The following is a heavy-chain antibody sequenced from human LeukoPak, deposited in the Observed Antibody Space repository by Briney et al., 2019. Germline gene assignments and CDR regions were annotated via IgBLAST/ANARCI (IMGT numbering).Heavy chain of an antibody. CDR1: GFTFSSYE. V-gene: IGHV3-48*03. D-gene: IGHD5-18*01. Sequence: PGGSLRLSCAASGFTFSSYEMNWVRQAPRKGLEWVSYISSSGSTIYYADSVKGRFTISRDNAKNSLYLQMNSLRAEDTAVYYCARDQGYSYGDDLFDYWGQGTLVTVSP. CDR2: ISSSGSTI. J-gene: IGHJ4*02. CDR3: ARDQGYSYGDDLFDY.